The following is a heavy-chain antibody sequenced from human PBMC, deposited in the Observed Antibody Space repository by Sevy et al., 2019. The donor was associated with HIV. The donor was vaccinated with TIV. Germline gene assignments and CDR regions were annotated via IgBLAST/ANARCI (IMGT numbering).Heavy chain of an antibody. D-gene: IGHD3-22*01. CDR2: ISDDGSNK. CDR1: GFTFNTHA. CDR3: AREPSLRRYNYDSGIDY. Sequence: GGSLRLSCAASGFTFNTHAMHWVRQAPGKGLEWVAVISDDGSNKYYVDSVKGRFTISRDNFKNTLYLQMNSLRAEDTAVYYCAREPSLRRYNYDSGIDYWGQGTLVTVSS. V-gene: IGHV3-30-3*01. J-gene: IGHJ4*02.